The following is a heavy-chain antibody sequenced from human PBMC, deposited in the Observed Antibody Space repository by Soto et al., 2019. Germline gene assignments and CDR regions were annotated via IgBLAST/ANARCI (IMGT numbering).Heavy chain of an antibody. J-gene: IGHJ6*02. CDR1: EGTIGNVGSS. CDR3: ARDQGDYYGSRTYSFGMDV. D-gene: IGHD3-10*01. CDR2: IYYTGST. V-gene: IGHV4-31*03. Sequence: FQAQPLPCSVDEGTIGNVGSSRSLMQQQKKKGLEWIVYIYYTGSTYYSPSLKSRVTLSVDTSKNQFSLKLSSVTAADTAVYYCARDQGDYYGSRTYSFGMDVWGQGTTVTVSS.